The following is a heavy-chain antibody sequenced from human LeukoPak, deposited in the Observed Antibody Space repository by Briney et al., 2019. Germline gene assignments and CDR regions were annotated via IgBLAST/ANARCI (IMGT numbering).Heavy chain of an antibody. CDR3: ARAQPIQLCSPFDY. CDR1: GYTFIDYY. V-gene: IGHV1-18*04. D-gene: IGHD5-18*01. CDR2: ISAYNGNT. J-gene: IGHJ4*02. Sequence: ASVKVSCKTSGYTFIDYYMYWVRQAPGQGLEWMGWISAYNGNTNYAQKLQGRVTMTTDTSTSTAYMELRSLRSDDTAVYYCARAQPIQLCSPFDYWGQGTLVTVSS.